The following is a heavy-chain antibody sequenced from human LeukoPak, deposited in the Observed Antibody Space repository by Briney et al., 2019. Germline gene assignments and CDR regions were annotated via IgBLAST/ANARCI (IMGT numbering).Heavy chain of an antibody. Sequence: SETLSLTCAVYGGSFSGYYWSWIPQPPGKGLEWIGEINHSGSTNYNPSLKSRVTISVDTSKNQFSLKLSSVTAADTAVYYCARGSRNYYGSGSYDYWGQGTLVTVSS. CDR2: INHSGST. CDR3: ARGSRNYYGSGSYDY. D-gene: IGHD3-10*01. J-gene: IGHJ4*02. CDR1: GGSFSGYY. V-gene: IGHV4-34*01.